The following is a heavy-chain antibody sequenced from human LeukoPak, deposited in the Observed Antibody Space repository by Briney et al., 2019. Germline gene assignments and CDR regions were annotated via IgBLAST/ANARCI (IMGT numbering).Heavy chain of an antibody. V-gene: IGHV3-11*01. J-gene: IGHJ4*02. CDR2: ISSSSTTI. Sequence: GGSLRLSCAASGFTFRDNYMSWIRQAPGKGLEWVSYISSSSTTIYYADSVKGRFTISRDNAQNSLYLQMNSLRAEDTAVYYCARGAYHDTSGYHVWGQGILVTVSS. D-gene: IGHD3-22*01. CDR3: ARGAYHDTSGYHV. CDR1: GFTFRDNY.